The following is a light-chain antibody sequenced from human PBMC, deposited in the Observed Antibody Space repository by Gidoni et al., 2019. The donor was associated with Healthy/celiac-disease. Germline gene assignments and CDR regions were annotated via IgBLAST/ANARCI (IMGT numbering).Light chain of an antibody. CDR3: QQYGSSLWT. Sequence: IDLTPSPGTLSWSPGERDTLSCRASQSVSSSYLAWYQQKPGQAPRLLIYGASSRATGIPDRFSGSGSGTDFTLTISRLEPEDFAVYYCQQYGSSLWTFGQGTKVEIK. J-gene: IGKJ1*01. CDR2: GAS. V-gene: IGKV3-20*01. CDR1: QSVSSSY.